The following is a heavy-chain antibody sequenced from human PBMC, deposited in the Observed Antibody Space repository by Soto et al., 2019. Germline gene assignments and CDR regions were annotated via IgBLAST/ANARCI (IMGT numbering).Heavy chain of an antibody. V-gene: IGHV4-31*03. CDR2: IYYSGST. Sequence: SETLSLTCTVSGGSISSGGYYWSWIRQHPGKGLEWIGYIYYSGSTYYNPSLKSRVTISVDTSKNQFSLKLSSVTAADTAVYYCAREGGGKTSDLLWFGELFGYYYYGVDVWGQGTTVTVSS. CDR1: GGSISSGGYY. D-gene: IGHD3-10*01. J-gene: IGHJ6*02. CDR3: AREGGGKTSDLLWFGELFGYYYYGVDV.